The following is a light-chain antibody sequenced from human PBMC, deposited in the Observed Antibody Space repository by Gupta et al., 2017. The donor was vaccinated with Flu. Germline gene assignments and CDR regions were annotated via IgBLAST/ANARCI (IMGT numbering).Light chain of an antibody. V-gene: IGLV1-44*01. CDR2: SNN. J-gene: IGLJ2*01. Sequence: QSVLTQPPSASGTPGQRVTISCSGSSSNIGSNTVNWYQQLPGTAPKLFIYSNNQRPSGVPDRFSGSKSGTSASLAISGLQSEDEADYYCAAWDDSLNGQMVFGGGTKLTVL. CDR3: AAWDDSLNGQMV. CDR1: SSNIGSNT.